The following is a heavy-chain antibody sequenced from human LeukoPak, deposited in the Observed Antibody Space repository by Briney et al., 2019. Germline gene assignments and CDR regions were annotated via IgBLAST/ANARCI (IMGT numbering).Heavy chain of an antibody. J-gene: IGHJ4*02. Sequence: GGSLRLSCTASGFIFNSYWMGWVRQTPGKGLEWVATIKQDGSAKYYEDSVRGRFSISRDNAKNSLSLQMSSLRVEDTAVYYCARDPGVASEGTVDYFDHWGQGILVTVSS. D-gene: IGHD2-8*01. CDR2: IKQDGSAK. CDR1: GFIFNSYW. CDR3: ARDPGVASEGTVDYFDH. V-gene: IGHV3-7*01.